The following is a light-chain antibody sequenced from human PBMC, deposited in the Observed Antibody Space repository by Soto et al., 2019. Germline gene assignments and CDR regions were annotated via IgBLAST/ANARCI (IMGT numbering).Light chain of an antibody. Sequence: QSALTQPASVSGSPGQSITISCTGTSSGIRDYNYVSWYLQLPGNAPKLIMYEVSNRPSGISNRFSGSKSGNTASLTISGLQAEDEADYYCSSKSPDFFGTGTKLTVL. J-gene: IGLJ1*01. CDR3: SSKSPDF. CDR2: EVS. V-gene: IGLV2-14*01. CDR1: SSGIRDYNY.